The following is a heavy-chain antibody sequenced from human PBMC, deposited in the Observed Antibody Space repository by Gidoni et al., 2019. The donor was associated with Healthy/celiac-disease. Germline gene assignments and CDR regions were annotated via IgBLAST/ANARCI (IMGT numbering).Heavy chain of an antibody. CDR1: GFTFSSNS. Sequence: EVQLVESGGGLVKPGGSLRLSCAASGFTFSSNSMNWVRQAPGKGLEWVSSISSSSSYIYYADSVKGRFTISRDNAKNSLYLQMNSLRAEDTAVYYCARDSITMVRGVIGYWGQGTLVTVSS. V-gene: IGHV3-21*01. J-gene: IGHJ4*02. CDR2: ISSSSSYI. D-gene: IGHD3-10*01. CDR3: ARDSITMVRGVIGY.